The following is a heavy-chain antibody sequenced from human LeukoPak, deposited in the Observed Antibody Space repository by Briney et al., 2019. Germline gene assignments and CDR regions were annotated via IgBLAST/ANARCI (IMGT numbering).Heavy chain of an antibody. V-gene: IGHV4-59*08. CDR2: IYYSGST. CDR1: GGSISSYY. Sequence: SETLSLTCTVSGGSISSYYWSWIRQPPGKGLEWIGYIYYSGSTNYNPSLKSRVTISVDTSKNQFSLKLSSVTAADTAVYYCARQNATYYDFWSGYSNDAFDTWGQGTMVTVSS. J-gene: IGHJ3*02. D-gene: IGHD3-3*01. CDR3: ARQNATYYDFWSGYSNDAFDT.